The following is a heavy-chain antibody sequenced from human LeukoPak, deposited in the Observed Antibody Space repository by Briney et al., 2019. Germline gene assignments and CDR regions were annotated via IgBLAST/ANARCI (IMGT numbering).Heavy chain of an antibody. CDR1: GFTLTNYA. D-gene: IGHD6-13*01. Sequence: QSGGSLRLSCVVSGFTLTNYALHWVRQAPGKGLEWVAVISYDGSNKYYADSVKGRFTISRDNSKNTLYLQMNSLRAEDTAVYYCARDPETPEIAAAGYYFDYWGQGTLVTVSS. J-gene: IGHJ4*02. CDR2: ISYDGSNK. CDR3: ARDPETPEIAAAGYYFDY. V-gene: IGHV3-30-3*01.